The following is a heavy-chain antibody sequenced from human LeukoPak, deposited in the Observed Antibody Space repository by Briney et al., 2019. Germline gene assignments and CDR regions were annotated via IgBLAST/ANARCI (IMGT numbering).Heavy chain of an antibody. CDR2: IYYSGST. V-gene: IGHV4-59*08. CDR1: GGSISSYY. J-gene: IGHJ4*02. D-gene: IGHD1-7*01. Sequence: PSETLSLTCTVSGGSISSYYWSWIRQPPGKGLEWIGYIYYSGSTNYNPSLKSRVTISVDTSKNQFSLRLSPVTAADTALYFCARGIIGTSGSDYWGQGTLVTVSS. CDR3: ARGIIGTSGSDY.